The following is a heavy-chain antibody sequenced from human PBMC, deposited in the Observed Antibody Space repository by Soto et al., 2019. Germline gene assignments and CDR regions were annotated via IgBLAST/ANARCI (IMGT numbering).Heavy chain of an antibody. V-gene: IGHV4-31*03. CDR3: TRVQGCGSGSCYYYVDV. J-gene: IGHJ6*03. D-gene: IGHD2-15*01. CDR2: IYYSGTT. Sequence: PSETLSLTCTVSCGSISSGGYYWNWIRQHPGKGLEWIGYIYYSGTTNYNPSLKSRLTISVDTSKNQFSLELSSVTAADTAVYYCTRVQGCGSGSCYYYVDVWGKGTTVTVSS. CDR1: CGSISSGGYY.